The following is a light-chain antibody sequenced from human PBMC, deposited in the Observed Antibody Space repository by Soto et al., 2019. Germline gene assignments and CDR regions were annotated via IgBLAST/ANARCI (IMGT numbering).Light chain of an antibody. CDR2: LSSDGSH. Sequence: QAVVTQSPSASASLGASFKLTCTLSSGHSSYAIAWHQQQPEKGPRYLMKLSSDGSHSKGDGIPDRFSGSSSGAERYLTISRLQSEDEADSYWQTWETGARVVFGGGTKLTVL. CDR3: QTWETGARVV. CDR1: SGHSSYA. J-gene: IGLJ2*01. V-gene: IGLV4-69*01.